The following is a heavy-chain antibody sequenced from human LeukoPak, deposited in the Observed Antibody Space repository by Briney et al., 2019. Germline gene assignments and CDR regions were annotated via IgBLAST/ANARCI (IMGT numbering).Heavy chain of an antibody. CDR3: GRVLARYGNLDY. CDR2: INPNSGGT. V-gene: IGHV1-2*02. CDR1: GYTFTYYY. J-gene: IGHJ4*02. Sequence: ASVKVSCKAAGYTFTYYYIHWVRQAPGQGREGMGGINPNSGGTNYTQKFQGRVPMPRDTPISVAYLELNRLTYDDTSVYYCGRVLARYGNLDYWGQGILVTVSS. D-gene: IGHD1-14*01.